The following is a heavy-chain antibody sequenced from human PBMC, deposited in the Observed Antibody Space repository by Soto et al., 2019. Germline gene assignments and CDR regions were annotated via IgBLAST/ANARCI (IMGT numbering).Heavy chain of an antibody. CDR3: ARSGGSGHYYYGMDV. D-gene: IGHD2-15*01. Sequence: ASVKVSCKASGYTFTSYGISWVRQATGQGLEWMGWMNPNSGNTGYAQKFQGRVTMTRNTSISTAYMELSSLRSEDTAVYYCARSGGSGHYYYGMDVWGQGTTVTVSS. CDR1: GYTFTSYG. J-gene: IGHJ6*02. V-gene: IGHV1-8*02. CDR2: MNPNSGNT.